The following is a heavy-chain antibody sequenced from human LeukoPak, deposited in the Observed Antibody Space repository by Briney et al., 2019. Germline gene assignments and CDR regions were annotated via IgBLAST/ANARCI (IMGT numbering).Heavy chain of an antibody. V-gene: IGHV1-2*02. CDR1: GYTFTGYY. J-gene: IGHJ4*02. CDR2: INPNSGGT. CDR3: AAPILHHTYFFDY. Sequence: GASVKVSCKASGYTFTGYYMHWVRQAPGQGLEWMGWINPNSGGTKYAQKFQGRVTMTRDTSINTAYMELSSLRSDDTAVYYCAAPILHHTYFFDYWGQGTLVTVSS. D-gene: IGHD3-3*01.